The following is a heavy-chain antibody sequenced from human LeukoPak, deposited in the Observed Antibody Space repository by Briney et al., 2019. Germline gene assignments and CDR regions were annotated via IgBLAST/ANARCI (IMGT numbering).Heavy chain of an antibody. CDR2: ISGSGGST. CDR3: AKGALRFLEWLLFYFDY. CDR1: GFTFSSYA. Sequence: GGSLRLSCAASGFTFSSYAMSWVRQAPGKGLEWDSAISGSGGSTYYADSVKGRFTISRDNSKNTLYLQMNSLRAEDTAVYYCAKGALRFLEWLLFYFDYWGQGTLVTVSS. V-gene: IGHV3-23*01. D-gene: IGHD3-3*01. J-gene: IGHJ4*02.